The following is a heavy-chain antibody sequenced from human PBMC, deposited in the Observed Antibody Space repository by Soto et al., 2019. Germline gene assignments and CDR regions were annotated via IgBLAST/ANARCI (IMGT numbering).Heavy chain of an antibody. CDR2: IWYDGSNK. Sequence: GGSLRLSCAASGFTFSSYGMHWVRQAPGKGLEWVAVIWYDGSNKYYADSVKGRFTISRDNSKNTLYLQMNSLRAEDTAVYYCARDGVTRYYYYGMDVGGQGTTVTVSS. CDR3: ARDGVTRYYYYGMDV. D-gene: IGHD2-21*02. J-gene: IGHJ6*02. CDR1: GFTFSSYG. V-gene: IGHV3-33*01.